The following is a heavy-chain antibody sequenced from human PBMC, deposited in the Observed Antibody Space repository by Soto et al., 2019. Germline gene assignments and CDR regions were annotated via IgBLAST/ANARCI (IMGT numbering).Heavy chain of an antibody. Sequence: SETLSLTCAVYCGSFSCYYWRCIRQPPWKGLEWIVEINHSGITNYNPSLTSRVTISVDTSKNQFSMKLSSLTAADTAVYYCARAVMVRGVMVYYYYYGMDVGGQGTTVTVSS. CDR3: ARAVMVRGVMVYYYYYGMDV. D-gene: IGHD3-10*01. CDR1: CGSFSCYY. J-gene: IGHJ6*02. V-gene: IGHV4-34*01. CDR2: INHSGIT.